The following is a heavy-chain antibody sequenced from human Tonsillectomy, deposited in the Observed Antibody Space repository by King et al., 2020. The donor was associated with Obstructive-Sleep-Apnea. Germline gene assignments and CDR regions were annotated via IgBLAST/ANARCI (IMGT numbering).Heavy chain of an antibody. CDR3: AKVVGYDSSGYYRAPFFDY. V-gene: IGHV3-23*04. Sequence: DVQLVESGGGLVQPGGSLRLSCAASGFTFSSYAMSWVRQAPGKGLEWVSAISGTGGTTYYADSVKGRFTISRDNSKNTLYLQMNSLRAEDTAIYYCAKVVGYDSSGYYRAPFFDYWGQGTLVTVSS. CDR2: ISGTGGTT. CDR1: GFTFSSYA. D-gene: IGHD3-22*01. J-gene: IGHJ4*02.